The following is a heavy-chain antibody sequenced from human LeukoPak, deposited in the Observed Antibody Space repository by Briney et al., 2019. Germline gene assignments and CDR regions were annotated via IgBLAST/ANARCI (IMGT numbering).Heavy chain of an antibody. CDR3: ARTYYYDSSGYYYFDY. CDR2: INPNSGGT. J-gene: IGHJ4*02. D-gene: IGHD3-22*01. V-gene: IGHV1-2*02. CDR1: GHTFTGYY. Sequence: ASVKVSCEASGHTFTGYYMHWVRQAPGQGLEWMGWINPNSGGTNYAQKFQGRVTMTRDTSISTAYMELSRLRSDDTAVYYCARTYYYDSSGYYYFDYWGQGTLVTVSS.